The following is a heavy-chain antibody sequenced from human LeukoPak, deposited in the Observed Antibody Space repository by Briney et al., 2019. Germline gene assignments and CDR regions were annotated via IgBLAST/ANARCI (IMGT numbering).Heavy chain of an antibody. J-gene: IGHJ4*02. CDR3: ARIIQLWSAFDY. Sequence: RGSLRLSCAASGFSFSSYSMNWVRQAPGKGLGWVSSISSSSSYIYYADSVKGRFTISRDNAKKSLYLQMDSLRAEDTAVYYCARIIQLWSAFDYWGQGTLVTVSS. CDR1: GFSFSSYS. V-gene: IGHV3-21*01. D-gene: IGHD5-18*01. CDR2: ISSSSSYI.